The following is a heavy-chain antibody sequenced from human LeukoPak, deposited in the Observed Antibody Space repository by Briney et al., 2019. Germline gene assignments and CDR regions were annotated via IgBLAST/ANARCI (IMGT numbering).Heavy chain of an antibody. Sequence: GGSLRLSCAGAGFTFRTYTINWVRQAPGKGLEWVSSITSSSSYIYYADSVQGRFTISRDNAKNSLYLQMNSLRAEDTAVYYCARENQADDILTGDYFDHGFGMDVWGQGTTVTVSS. CDR3: ARENQADDILTGDYFDHGFGMDV. CDR1: GFTFRTYT. V-gene: IGHV3-21*01. CDR2: ITSSSSYI. D-gene: IGHD3-9*01. J-gene: IGHJ6*02.